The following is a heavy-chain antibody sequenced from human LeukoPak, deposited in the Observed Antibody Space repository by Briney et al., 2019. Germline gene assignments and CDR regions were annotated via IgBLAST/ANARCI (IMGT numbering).Heavy chain of an antibody. D-gene: IGHD5-24*01. V-gene: IGHV4-34*01. CDR1: GGSFSGYY. J-gene: IGHJ4*02. Sequence: SETLSLTCAVYGGSFSGYYWSWIRQPPGKGLEWIGEINHSGSTNYNPSLKSRVTISVDTSKNQFSLKLSSVTAADTAVYYCARGEMATIPFDYWGQGTLVTVPS. CDR2: INHSGST. CDR3: ARGEMATIPFDY.